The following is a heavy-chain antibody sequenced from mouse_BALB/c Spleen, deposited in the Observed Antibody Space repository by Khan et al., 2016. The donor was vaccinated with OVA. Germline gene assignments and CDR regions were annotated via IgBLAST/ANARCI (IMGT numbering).Heavy chain of an antibody. CDR2: ISSGGSN. J-gene: IGHJ2*01. CDR1: GFTFSSYA. D-gene: IGHD2-14*01. V-gene: IGHV5-6-5*01. Sequence: EVQLQESGGGLVKPGGSLKLSCAVSGFTFSSYAMSWVRQTPEKRLEWVASISSGGSNYYPDSVKGRFTISRDNARNILYLQMSSLRSEDMAMYYCAREAYRYDEYYFDYWGQGTTLTVSS. CDR3: AREAYRYDEYYFDY.